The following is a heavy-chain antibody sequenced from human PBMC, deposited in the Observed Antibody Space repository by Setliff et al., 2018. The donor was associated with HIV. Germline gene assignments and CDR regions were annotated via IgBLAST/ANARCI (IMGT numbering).Heavy chain of an antibody. V-gene: IGHV4-34*01. D-gene: IGHD3-10*01. CDR1: GGSFRGYY. J-gene: IGHJ5*02. CDR2: TYYSGST. Sequence: SETLSLTCAVYGGSFRGYYWSWIRQPPGKGLEWIGSTYYSGSTYYNPSLKSRVTISVDTSKNQFSLKLGSVTAADTAVYYCATYADRESNRFDPWGQGILVTVSS. CDR3: ATYADRESNRFDP.